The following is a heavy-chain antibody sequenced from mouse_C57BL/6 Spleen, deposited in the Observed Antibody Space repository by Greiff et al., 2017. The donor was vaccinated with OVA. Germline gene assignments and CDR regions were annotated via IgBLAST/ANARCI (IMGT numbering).Heavy chain of an antibody. CDR2: IYPSDSET. CDR1: GYTFTSYW. J-gene: IGHJ3*01. D-gene: IGHD2-10*01. Sequence: QVQLQQPGAELVRPGSSVKLSCKASGYTFTSYWMDWVKQRPGQGLEWIGNIYPSDSETHYNQKFKDKATLTVDKSSSTAYMQLSSLTSEDSAVYYCARFSYPRCAYWGQGTLVTVSA. CDR3: ARFSYPRCAY. V-gene: IGHV1-61*01.